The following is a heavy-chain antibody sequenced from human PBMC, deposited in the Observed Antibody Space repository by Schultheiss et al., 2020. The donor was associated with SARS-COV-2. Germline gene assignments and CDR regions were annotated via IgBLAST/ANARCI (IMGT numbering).Heavy chain of an antibody. CDR2: IYYSGST. CDR3: ARDPTAGRHLHSHYYYYMDV. J-gene: IGHJ6*03. D-gene: IGHD6-13*01. Sequence: SETLSLTCTVSGGSISSYYWSWIRQPPGKGLEWIGYIYYSGSTNYNPSLKSRVTISVDTSKNQFSLKLSSVTAADTAVYYCARDPTAGRHLHSHYYYYMDVWGKGTTVTVSS. V-gene: IGHV4-59*12. CDR1: GGSISSYY.